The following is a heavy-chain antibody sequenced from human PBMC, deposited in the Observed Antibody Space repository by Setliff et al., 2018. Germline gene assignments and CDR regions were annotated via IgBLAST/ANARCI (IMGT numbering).Heavy chain of an antibody. J-gene: IGHJ6*02. Sequence: GSLRLSCAASGFTFSSYTMNWVRQPPGKGLEWIGEINHSGSTNYNPSLKSRVTISVDTSKNQFSLKLSSVTAADTAVYYCARSSYSGSYLNVWGQGTTVTVSS. D-gene: IGHD1-26*01. CDR3: ARSSYSGSYLNV. CDR2: INHSGST. CDR1: GFTFSSYT. V-gene: IGHV4-34*01.